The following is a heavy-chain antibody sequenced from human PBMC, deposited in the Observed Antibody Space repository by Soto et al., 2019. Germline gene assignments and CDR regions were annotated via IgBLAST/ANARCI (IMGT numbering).Heavy chain of an antibody. D-gene: IGHD3-10*01. V-gene: IGHV3-53*01. Sequence: EVQLVESGGGLIQPGGSLRLSCAVSGFTVSNNYMSWVRQAPGKGLEGVSVIYSGGYTAYGDSEKGRFTISRDNSKNTPSLQTKSPRAAATAVFYWGPRPGGGGYWGQGTLVTVSS. J-gene: IGHJ4*02. CDR1: GFTVSNNY. CDR2: IYSGGYT. CDR3: GPRPGGGGY.